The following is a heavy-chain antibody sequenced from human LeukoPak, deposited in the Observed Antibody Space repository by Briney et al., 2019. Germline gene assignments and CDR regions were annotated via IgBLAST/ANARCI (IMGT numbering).Heavy chain of an antibody. CDR1: GDSLTSSIDY. CDR2: FYYRGST. D-gene: IGHD3-22*01. CDR3: AVYYYDSSGYPNFDY. J-gene: IGHJ4*02. V-gene: IGHV4-39*01. Sequence: SETLSLTCTVSGDSLTSSIDYWAWIRQPPGKGLEWIGSFYYRGSTYHNPSLKSRVTISVDTSKNQFSLRLNSVTAADTAVYYCAVYYYDSSGYPNFDYWGQGTLVTVSS.